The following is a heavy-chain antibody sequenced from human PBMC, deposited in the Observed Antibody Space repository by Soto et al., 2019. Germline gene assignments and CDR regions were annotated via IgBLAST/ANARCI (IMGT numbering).Heavy chain of an antibody. CDR3: ARVSSGWYYFDY. V-gene: IGHV4-61*01. D-gene: IGHD6-19*01. Sequence: SETLSLTCTVSGGSVSSGSYYWSWIRQPPGKGLEWIGYMYNSGSTNYNPSLKSRVIISVDTSKNQFSLKLSSVTAADTAVYYCARVSSGWYYFDYWGQGTLVPVSS. CDR1: GGSVSSGSYY. CDR2: MYNSGST. J-gene: IGHJ4*02.